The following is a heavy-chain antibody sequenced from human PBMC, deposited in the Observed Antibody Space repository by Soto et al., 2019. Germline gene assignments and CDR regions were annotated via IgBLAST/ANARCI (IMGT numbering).Heavy chain of an antibody. CDR3: ARGLGSGRQPYYYYGMDV. J-gene: IGHJ6*02. CDR1: GGTFSSYA. Sequence: QVQLVQSGAEVKKPGSSVKVSCKASGGTFSSYAISWVRQAPGQGLEWMGGIIPIFGTANYAQKFQGRVTITADEATSTAHREQSSRRSEDTAVDYCARGLGSGRQPYYYYGMDVWGQGTTVTVSS. V-gene: IGHV1-69*12. D-gene: IGHD2-15*01. CDR2: IIPIFGTA.